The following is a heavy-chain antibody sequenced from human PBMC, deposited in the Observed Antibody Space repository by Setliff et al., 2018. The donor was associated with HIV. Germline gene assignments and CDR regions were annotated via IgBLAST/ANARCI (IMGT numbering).Heavy chain of an antibody. CDR1: GGSISSSIYY. Sequence: SETLSLTCTVSGGSISSSIYYWGWIRQPPGKGLEWIGFIYYSGSTYYYGGSTYYNPSLKSRVTISVDTSKNQFSLKLGSVTAADTAVYYCARHDTEYSSYPIDYWGQGNLVTVSS. J-gene: IGHJ4*02. D-gene: IGHD6-6*01. CDR2: IYYSGSTYYYGGST. CDR3: ARHDTEYSSYPIDY. V-gene: IGHV4-39*01.